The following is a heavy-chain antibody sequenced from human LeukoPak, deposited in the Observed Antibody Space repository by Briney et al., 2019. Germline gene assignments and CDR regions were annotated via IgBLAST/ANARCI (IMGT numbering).Heavy chain of an antibody. D-gene: IGHD3-10*01. V-gene: IGHV1-8*01. CDR1: GYTFTSYD. Sequence: ASLKLSCKASGYTFTSYDINWVRQTTGQGLEWMGWMNANSGNTGYAQKFHGRLAMTRSTSISTAYMELSSLRSEDRAVYDCARWLTGYYYYYMDVWGKGTTVTVSS. CDR3: ARWLTGYYYYYMDV. CDR2: MNANSGNT. J-gene: IGHJ6*03.